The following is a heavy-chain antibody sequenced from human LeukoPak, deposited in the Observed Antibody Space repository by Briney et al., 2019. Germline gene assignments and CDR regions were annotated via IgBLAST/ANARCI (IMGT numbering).Heavy chain of an antibody. V-gene: IGHV5-51*01. CDR2: IYPGDSDT. Sequence: PGEPLKISCKGSGYSFTSYWIGWVRQMTGKGLEWMGIIYPGDSDTRYSPSFQGQVTISADKSISTAYLQWSSLKASDTAMYYCARQGITIFGVVRDAFDIWGQGTMVTVSS. CDR1: GYSFTSYW. CDR3: ARQGITIFGVVRDAFDI. J-gene: IGHJ3*02. D-gene: IGHD3-3*01.